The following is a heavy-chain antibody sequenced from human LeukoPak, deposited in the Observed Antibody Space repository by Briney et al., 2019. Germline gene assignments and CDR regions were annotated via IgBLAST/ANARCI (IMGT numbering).Heavy chain of an antibody. J-gene: IGHJ4*02. V-gene: IGHV1-2*02. Sequence: ASVKVSCKASGYTFTGYYMHWVRQAPGQGLEWMGWINPNSGGTNYAQKLQGRVTMTTDTSTSTAYMELRSLRSDDTAVYYCARAPTMGGWYYFDYWGQGTLVTVSS. D-gene: IGHD6-19*01. CDR1: GYTFTGYY. CDR2: INPNSGGT. CDR3: ARAPTMGGWYYFDY.